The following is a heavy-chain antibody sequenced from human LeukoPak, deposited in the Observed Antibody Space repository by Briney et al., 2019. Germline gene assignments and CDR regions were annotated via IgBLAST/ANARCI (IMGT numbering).Heavy chain of an antibody. V-gene: IGHV3-15*07. D-gene: IGHD1-1*01. J-gene: IGHJ4*02. CDR1: GFTFSSSA. Sequence: SGGSLRLSCAASGFTFSSSAMNWVRQAPGKGLEWVARIVSETVGGRTDYAASVKGRFTISRDDSKSTLFLQMSSLKIEDTAVYYCATSITTPGAFDIWGQGVLVTVSS. CDR2: IVSETVGGRT. CDR3: ATSITTPGAFDI.